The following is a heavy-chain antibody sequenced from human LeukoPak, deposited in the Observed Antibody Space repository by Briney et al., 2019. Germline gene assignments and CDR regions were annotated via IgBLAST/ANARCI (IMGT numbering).Heavy chain of an antibody. D-gene: IGHD2-15*01. V-gene: IGHV3-11*06. Sequence: GGSLTLSCAASGFTFSDYYMTWVRRAPGKGLEWISHISGRSTDTNYADSVKGRFTISRDNAKNSLYLQMNSLRVEDAAVYYCARDSAGTCSGAGCDPDDFDYWGQGTLVTASS. CDR1: GFTFSDYY. J-gene: IGHJ4*02. CDR3: ARDSAGTCSGAGCDPDDFDY. CDR2: ISGRSTDT.